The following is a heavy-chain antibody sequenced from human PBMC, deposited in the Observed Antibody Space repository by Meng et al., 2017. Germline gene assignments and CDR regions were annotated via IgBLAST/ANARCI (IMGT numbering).Heavy chain of an antibody. CDR3: ARDFDY. CDR2: ITKDGSRK. J-gene: IGHJ4*02. Sequence: QVQGVDSGGDVVPPGRSLTLSCAASGFIFSNYEMHWVRQAPGKGLEWVACITKDGSRKYYLGSVRGRFTISRDNSKNTLYLEMNSLRSEDTALYYCARDFDYWGQGTLVTVSS. V-gene: IGHV3-30*16. CDR1: GFIFSNYE.